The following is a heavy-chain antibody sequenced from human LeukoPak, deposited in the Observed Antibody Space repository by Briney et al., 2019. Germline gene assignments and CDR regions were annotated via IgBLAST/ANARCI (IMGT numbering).Heavy chain of an antibody. V-gene: IGHV3-33*01. J-gene: IGHJ4*02. CDR3: ARDWAGTGVDY. CDR2: IWYDGSNK. Sequence: GGSLRLSCAASGFTFSSYGMHWVRQAPGKGLEWVAVIWYDGSNKYYADSVKGRFTISRDISKNTLYLQMNSLRAEDTAVYYCARDWAGTGVDYWGQGTLVTVSS. CDR1: GFTFSSYG. D-gene: IGHD6-19*01.